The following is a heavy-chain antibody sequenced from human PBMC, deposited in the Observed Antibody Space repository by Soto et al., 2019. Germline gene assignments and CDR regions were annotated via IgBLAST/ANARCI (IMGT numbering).Heavy chain of an antibody. Sequence: PRVSLRLSCAASGFTFSSYAMHWVRQAPGKGLEWVAVISYDGSNKYYADSVKGRFTISRDNSKNTLYLQMNSLRAEDTAVYYCARAGDSSGYYYPNYYYYGMDVWGQGNTVTV. V-gene: IGHV3-30-3*01. CDR1: GFTFSSYA. J-gene: IGHJ6*02. CDR2: ISYDGSNK. CDR3: ARAGDSSGYYYPNYYYYGMDV. D-gene: IGHD3-22*01.